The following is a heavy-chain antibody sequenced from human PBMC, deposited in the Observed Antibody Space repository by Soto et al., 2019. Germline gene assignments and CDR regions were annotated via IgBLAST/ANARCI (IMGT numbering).Heavy chain of an antibody. V-gene: IGHV1-18*01. D-gene: IGHD6-19*01. CDR3: AREESSGWYPFNWFDP. CDR2: ISAYNGNT. CDR1: GYTFTSYG. Sequence: GASVKVSCKASGYTFTSYGISWVRQAPGQGLEWMGWISAYNGNTNYAQKLQGRVTMTTDTSTSTAYMELRSLRSDDTAVYYCAREESSGWYPFNWFDPWGQGTLVTASS. J-gene: IGHJ5*02.